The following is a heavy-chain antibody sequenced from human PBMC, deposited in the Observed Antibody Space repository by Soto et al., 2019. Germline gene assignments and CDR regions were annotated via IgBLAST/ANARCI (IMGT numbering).Heavy chain of an antibody. CDR1: AFTFSSYW. CDR2: IKSDGSTT. CDR3: ARGRTAAGFDF. D-gene: IGHD6-13*01. J-gene: IGHJ4*02. Sequence: EVQLVESGGGLVQPGGSLRLSCAASAFTFSSYWMHWVRQAPGKGLVWVSRIKSDGSTTTYADSVKGRFTSSRDNTKNTLYLQMNSLRAEDTAVYYCARGRTAAGFDFWGQGTLVTVSS. V-gene: IGHV3-74*01.